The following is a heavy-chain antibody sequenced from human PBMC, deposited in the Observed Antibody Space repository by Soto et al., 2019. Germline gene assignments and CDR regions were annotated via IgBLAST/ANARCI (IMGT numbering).Heavy chain of an antibody. V-gene: IGHV4-59*01. J-gene: IGHJ2*01. CDR2: IYYSGST. Sequence: SETLSLTCTVSGGSISSYYWSWIRQPPGKGLELIGYIYYSGSTNYNPSLKSRVTISVDTSKNQFSLKLSSVTAADTAVYYCARGYSNYDWYFDLWGRGTLVTVSS. D-gene: IGHD4-4*01. CDR1: GGSISSYY. CDR3: ARGYSNYDWYFDL.